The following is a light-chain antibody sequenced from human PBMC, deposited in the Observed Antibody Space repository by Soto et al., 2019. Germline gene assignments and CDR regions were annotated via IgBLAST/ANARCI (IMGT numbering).Light chain of an antibody. Sequence: EKVMTQSPATLSVSPGERATLSCRASQSVSSYLAWYQQKPGQAPRLLIYDASNRATGIPARFSGSGSGTDFTLTISSLEPEDFAVYYCQQRGNWPPTFGGGTKVDVK. CDR1: QSVSSY. CDR2: DAS. V-gene: IGKV3-11*01. J-gene: IGKJ4*01. CDR3: QQRGNWPPT.